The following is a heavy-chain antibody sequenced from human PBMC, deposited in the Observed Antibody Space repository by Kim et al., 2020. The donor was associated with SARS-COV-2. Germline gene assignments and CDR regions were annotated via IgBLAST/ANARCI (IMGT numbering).Heavy chain of an antibody. J-gene: IGHJ6*02. D-gene: IGHD2-15*01. CDR1: GFTFSVYW. CDR3: ARDLVYSRRGYHFYGMDV. Sequence: GGSLRLSCAASGFTFSVYWLSWVRQAPGKGLEWVANIKQDGSEKYYGDSVKGRFTISRDNAKNSVYLQMNSLRDEDTAVYYCARDLVYSRRGYHFYGMDVWGQGTTVTVSS. V-gene: IGHV3-7*01. CDR2: IKQDGSEK.